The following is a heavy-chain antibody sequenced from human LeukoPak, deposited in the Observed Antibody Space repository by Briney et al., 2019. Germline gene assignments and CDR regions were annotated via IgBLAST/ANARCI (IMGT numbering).Heavy chain of an antibody. CDR1: GFTFSSYS. CDR2: ISSSSSYI. V-gene: IGHV3-21*01. D-gene: IGHD3-22*01. Sequence: GGSLRLSCAASGFTFSSYSMNWVRQAPGKGLEWVSSISSSSSYIYYADSAKGRFTISRENAKNSLYLQMNSLRAEDTAVYYCARDLGQYYDTSDNWFDPWGQGTLVTVSS. J-gene: IGHJ5*02. CDR3: ARDLGQYYDTSDNWFDP.